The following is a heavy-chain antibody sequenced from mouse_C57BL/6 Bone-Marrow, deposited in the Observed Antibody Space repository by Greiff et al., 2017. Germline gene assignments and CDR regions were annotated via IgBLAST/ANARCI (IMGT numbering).Heavy chain of an antibody. D-gene: IGHD2-3*01. CDR3: ANHDGYYVDWYFDV. J-gene: IGHJ1*03. CDR1: GYTFTGYW. Sequence: VQLKQSGAELMKPGASVKLSCKATGYTFTGYWIEWVKQRPGHGLEWIGEILPGSGSTNYNEKFKGKATFTADTSSNTAYMQLSSLTTEDSAIYYCANHDGYYVDWYFDVWGTGTTVTVSS. CDR2: ILPGSGST. V-gene: IGHV1-9*01.